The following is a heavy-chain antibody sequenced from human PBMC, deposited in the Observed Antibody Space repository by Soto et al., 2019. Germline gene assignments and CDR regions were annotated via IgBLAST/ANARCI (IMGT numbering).Heavy chain of an antibody. D-gene: IGHD5-18*01. CDR2: IYYSGST. V-gene: IGHV4-39*01. J-gene: IGHJ2*01. CDR3: ARQEVDTAMVPRWYLDL. Sequence: QLQLQESGPGLVKPSETLSLTCTVPGGSISSISYYWGWIRQPPGKGLEWIGSIYYSGSTYYNPSLKSRVTISVDTSKNQFSLKLSSVTAADTAVYYCARQEVDTAMVPRWYLDLWGRGTLVTVSS. CDR1: GGSISSISYY.